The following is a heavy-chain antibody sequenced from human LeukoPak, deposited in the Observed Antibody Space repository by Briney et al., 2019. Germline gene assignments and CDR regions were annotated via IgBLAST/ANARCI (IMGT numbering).Heavy chain of an antibody. J-gene: IGHJ4*02. CDR2: INHSGST. D-gene: IGHD5-18*01. Sequence: PSETLTLTCAVYGGSFSGYYWSWIRQPPGKGLEWIGEINHSGSTNYNPSLKSGVTISVDTSKNQFSLKLSSVNAADTAVYYCARARGMVRNFDYWGQGTLVSVSS. CDR1: GGSFSGYY. V-gene: IGHV4-34*01. CDR3: ARARGMVRNFDY.